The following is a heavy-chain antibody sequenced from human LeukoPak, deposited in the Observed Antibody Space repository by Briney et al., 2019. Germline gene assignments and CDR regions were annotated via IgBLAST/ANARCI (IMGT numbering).Heavy chain of an antibody. V-gene: IGHV3-74*01. Sequence: GGSLRLSCAASGFTFSSYWMHWVRQAPGKGLVWVSRINSDGSSTSYADSVKGRFTISRDNAKNTLYLQMNSLRAEDTAVYYCARDRGSSGWYTHYYYYYYYMDVWGKGTTVTVSS. J-gene: IGHJ6*03. CDR2: INSDGSST. D-gene: IGHD6-19*01. CDR1: GFTFSSYW. CDR3: ARDRGSSGWYTHYYYYYYYMDV.